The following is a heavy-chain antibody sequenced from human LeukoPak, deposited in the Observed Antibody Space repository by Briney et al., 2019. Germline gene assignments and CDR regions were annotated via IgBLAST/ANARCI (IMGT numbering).Heavy chain of an antibody. CDR1: GGSVSSGSYY. CDR3: ARVDSSDAGNFDY. V-gene: IGHV4-61*01. CDR2: IYYSGST. Sequence: SETLSLTCTVSGGSVSSGSYYWSWIRQPPGKGLEWIGYIYYSGSTNYNPSLKSRVTISVDTSKNQFSLKLTSVTAADTAVYYCARVDSSDAGNFDYWGQGTLVTVSS. D-gene: IGHD2-15*01. J-gene: IGHJ4*02.